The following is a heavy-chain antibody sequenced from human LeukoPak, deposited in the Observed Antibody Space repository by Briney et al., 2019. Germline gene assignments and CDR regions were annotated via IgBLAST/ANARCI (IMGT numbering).Heavy chain of an antibody. J-gene: IGHJ4*02. V-gene: IGHV3-21*04. D-gene: IGHD1-26*01. CDR3: ARVQVGATLDY. CDR2: ISSSSSYI. Sequence: GGSLRLSCAASGFTFSSYSMNWVRQAPGKGLEWVSSISSSSSYIYYADSVKGRFTISRDNSKNTLYLQMNSLRAEDTAVYYCARVQVGATLDYWGQGTLVTVSS. CDR1: GFTFSSYS.